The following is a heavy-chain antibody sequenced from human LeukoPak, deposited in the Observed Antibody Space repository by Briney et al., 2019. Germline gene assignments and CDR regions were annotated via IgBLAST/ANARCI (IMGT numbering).Heavy chain of an antibody. Sequence: PGGSLRLSCAASGFTFSSYSMNWVRQAPGKGLEWVSSISSSSSYIYYADSVKGRFTISRDNAKNSLYLQMNSLRAEDTAVYNCARDRDSGSYNNWFDPWGQGTLVTVSS. D-gene: IGHD1-26*01. CDR1: GFTFSSYS. V-gene: IGHV3-21*01. CDR3: ARDRDSGSYNNWFDP. J-gene: IGHJ5*02. CDR2: ISSSSSYI.